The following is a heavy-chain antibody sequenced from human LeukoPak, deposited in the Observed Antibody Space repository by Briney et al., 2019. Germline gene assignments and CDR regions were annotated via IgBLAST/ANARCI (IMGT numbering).Heavy chain of an antibody. V-gene: IGHV4-59*01. J-gene: IGHJ5*02. CDR2: IYYSGST. D-gene: IGHD3-22*01. CDR3: ARYYYDSSGYYRSGDWFDP. Sequence: SETLSLTCTVSGGSISSYYWSWIRQPPGKGLEWIGYIYYSGSTNYNPSLKSRVTISVDTSKNQFSLKLSSVTAADTAVYYCARYYYDSSGYYRSGDWFDPWGQGTLVTVSS. CDR1: GGSISSYY.